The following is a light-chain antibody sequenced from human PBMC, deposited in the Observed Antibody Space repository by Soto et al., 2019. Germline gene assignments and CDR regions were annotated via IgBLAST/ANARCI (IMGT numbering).Light chain of an antibody. CDR1: QSVLYSSNNNNY. Sequence: DIVLTQSPDSLAVSLGERATINCKSSQSVLYSSNNNNYLAWYQQKPGQPPRLLIYWASTREFGVPDRFSGSGSWPDFTLPISSLQAEDVAVYYCQQFYSTPYTFGQGTKLEIK. V-gene: IGKV4-1*01. CDR3: QQFYSTPYT. CDR2: WAS. J-gene: IGKJ2*01.